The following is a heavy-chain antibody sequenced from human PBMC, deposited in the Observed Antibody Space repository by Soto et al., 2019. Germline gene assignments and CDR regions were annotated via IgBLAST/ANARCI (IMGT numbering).Heavy chain of an antibody. Sequence: EVQLVESGGGLVKPGGSLRLSCAASGFTFSSYSMNWVRQAPGKGLEWVSSISSSSSYIYYADSVKDRFTISRDNAKNSLYLQMNSLRAEDTAVYYCARDARDDAFDIWGQGTMVTVSS. CDR1: GFTFSSYS. CDR2: ISSSSSYI. V-gene: IGHV3-21*01. J-gene: IGHJ3*02. CDR3: ARDARDDAFDI.